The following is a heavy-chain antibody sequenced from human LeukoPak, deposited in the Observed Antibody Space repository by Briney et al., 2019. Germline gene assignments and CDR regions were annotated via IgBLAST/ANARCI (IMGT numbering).Heavy chain of an antibody. CDR3: ARGAQPSFFWSGYYTDYYYYGMDV. CDR2: ISPTGSTT. V-gene: IGHV3-74*01. Sequence: PGGSLRLSCTASGFSFSGHWMHWARQLPGKGLVWVSRISPTGSTTSYADSVKGRFTISRDNSKNTLYLQMNSLRAEDTAVYYCARGAQPSFFWSGYYTDYYYYGMDVWGQGTTVTVSS. CDR1: GFSFSGHW. D-gene: IGHD3-3*01. J-gene: IGHJ6*02.